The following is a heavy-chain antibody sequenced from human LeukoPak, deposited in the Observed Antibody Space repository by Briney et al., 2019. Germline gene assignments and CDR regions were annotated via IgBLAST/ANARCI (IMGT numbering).Heavy chain of an antibody. CDR2: LSSSGTA. CDR3: AAARDSFDI. V-gene: IGHV4-61*02. Sequence: SETLSLTCTVSGVSIASGSHYWSWIRQSAGKGLEWFGRLSSSGTANYKPSLKSRLMMSLDASKNQFSLMLSSVTAADTAVYYCAAARDSFDIWGQGTMVTVSS. CDR1: GVSIASGSHY. J-gene: IGHJ3*02.